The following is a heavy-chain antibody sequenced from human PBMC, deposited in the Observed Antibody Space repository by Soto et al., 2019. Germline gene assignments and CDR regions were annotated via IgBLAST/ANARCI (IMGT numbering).Heavy chain of an antibody. Sequence: SETLSLTCTVSGGSISSYYWSWIRQPPGKGLEWIGYIYYSGSTNYNPSLKSRVTISVDTSKNQFSLKLSSVTAADTAVYYWAREIYGSESYRGDWFDPWGQGTLVTVSS. V-gene: IGHV4-59*01. D-gene: IGHD3-10*01. J-gene: IGHJ5*02. CDR1: GGSISSYY. CDR2: IYYSGST. CDR3: AREIYGSESYRGDWFDP.